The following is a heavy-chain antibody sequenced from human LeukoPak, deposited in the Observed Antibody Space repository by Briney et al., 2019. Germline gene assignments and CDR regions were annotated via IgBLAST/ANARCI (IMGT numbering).Heavy chain of an antibody. J-gene: IGHJ4*02. CDR2: IRYDGSNE. V-gene: IGHV3-30*02. CDR3: AKDAARPTSGAPGY. CDR1: GFTFSNYG. Sequence: PGGSLRLSCAASGFTFSNYGMHWVGQAPGKGLGWVAFIRYDGSNEYYADSVKGRFTISRDNSKITLYLQMKSLRAEDPAVYYCAKDAARPTSGAPGYWGQGTLVTVSS. D-gene: IGHD6-6*01.